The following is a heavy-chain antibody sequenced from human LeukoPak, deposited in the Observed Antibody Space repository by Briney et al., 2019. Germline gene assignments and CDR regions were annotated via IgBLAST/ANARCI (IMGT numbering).Heavy chain of an antibody. CDR3: ARDLGRLTIFGVVFWY. Sequence: GGSLRLSCAASGFTFSSYAMSWVRQAPGKGLEWVSAISGSGDSTYYADSVKGRFTISRDNSKNTLYLQMNSLRAEDTAVYYCARDLGRLTIFGVVFWYWGQGTLVTVSS. CDR1: GFTFSSYA. V-gene: IGHV3-23*01. J-gene: IGHJ4*02. CDR2: ISGSGDST. D-gene: IGHD3-3*01.